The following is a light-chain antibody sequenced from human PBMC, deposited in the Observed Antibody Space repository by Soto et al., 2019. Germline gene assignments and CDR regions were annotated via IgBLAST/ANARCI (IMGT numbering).Light chain of an antibody. Sequence: SVLTQPPSVSAAPGQKVTISCSGGSSNIGDNYVSWYQQFPGTAPKLLIYDNDKRPSGIPDRFSGSKSGTSATLGITGLQTGDEADYYCGTWDNSLSVVFGGGTKVTVL. J-gene: IGLJ2*01. CDR3: GTWDNSLSVV. V-gene: IGLV1-51*01. CDR2: DND. CDR1: SSNIGDNY.